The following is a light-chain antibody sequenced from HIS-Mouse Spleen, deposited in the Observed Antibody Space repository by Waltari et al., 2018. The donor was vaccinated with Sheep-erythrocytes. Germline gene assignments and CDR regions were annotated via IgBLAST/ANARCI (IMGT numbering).Light chain of an antibody. CDR1: QSVSSY. V-gene: IGKV3-11*01. CDR2: DAS. J-gene: IGKJ1*01. CDR3: QQRSNWPQPWT. Sequence: EIVLTQSPATLSLSPGERATLSCRASQSVSSYLAWYQQKPGQAPRLLIYDASNRATGIPARFSGSGYGTDFTLTISSLEPEDFAVYYCQQRSNWPQPWTFGQGTRVEIK.